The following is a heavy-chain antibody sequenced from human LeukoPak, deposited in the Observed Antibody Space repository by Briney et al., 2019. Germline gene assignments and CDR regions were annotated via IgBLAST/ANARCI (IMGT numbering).Heavy chain of an antibody. D-gene: IGHD2-2*01. Sequence: ASVKVSCTVSGYTLTELSMHWVRQGPGKGLEWMGGFVVQDGERIYAQKFRGRVRVTEDTSTDTDYMELSSLRSEDTAVYYCATLDLPPSTSAVASWGQGPLVTVSS. CDR3: ATLDLPPSTSAVAS. J-gene: IGHJ5*01. CDR2: FVVQDGER. CDR1: GYTLTELS. V-gene: IGHV1-24*01.